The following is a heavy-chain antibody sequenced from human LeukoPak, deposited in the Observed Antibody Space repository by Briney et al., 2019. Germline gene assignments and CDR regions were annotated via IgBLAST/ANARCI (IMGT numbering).Heavy chain of an antibody. Sequence: GGSLRLSCAASGFTFSSYAMGWVRQAPGKGLEWVSAISGSGGDTYYADSVKGRFAISRDNSKNTLYLQMNSLRAEDTAVYYCAKGDSNRFDPWGQGTWSPSPQ. J-gene: IGHJ5*02. D-gene: IGHD3-22*01. CDR2: ISGSGGDT. CDR3: AKGDSNRFDP. CDR1: GFTFSSYA. V-gene: IGHV3-23*01.